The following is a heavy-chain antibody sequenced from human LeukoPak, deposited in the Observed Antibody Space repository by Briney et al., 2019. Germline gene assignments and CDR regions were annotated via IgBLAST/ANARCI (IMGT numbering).Heavy chain of an antibody. J-gene: IGHJ6*04. V-gene: IGHV1-18*01. CDR1: GYTFTSYG. Sequence: ASVKVSCKASGYTFTSYGISWVRQAPGQGLEWMGWISAYNGNTNYAQKLQGRVTMTTDTSTSTAYMELRSLRSDDTAVYYCARHTGYCSGGSCYRDYWMDVWGKGTTVTVSS. CDR3: ARHTGYCSGGSCYRDYWMDV. CDR2: ISAYNGNT. D-gene: IGHD2-15*01.